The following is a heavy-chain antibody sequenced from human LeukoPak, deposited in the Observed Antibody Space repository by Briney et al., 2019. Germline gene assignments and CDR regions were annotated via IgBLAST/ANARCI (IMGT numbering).Heavy chain of an antibody. CDR2: IYYSGST. J-gene: IGHJ2*01. CDR3: ARRTYFDL. CDR1: GGSISSSSYY. Sequence: NPSETLSLTCTVSGGSISSSSYYWSWVRQPPGKGLEWIGYIYYSGSTTYNPSLKNRVAISVDTSKNQFSLKLSSVTAADTAVYYCARRTYFDLWGRGTLVTVSS. V-gene: IGHV4-61*05.